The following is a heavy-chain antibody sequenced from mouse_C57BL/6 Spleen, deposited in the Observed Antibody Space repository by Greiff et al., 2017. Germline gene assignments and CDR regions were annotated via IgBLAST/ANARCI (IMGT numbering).Heavy chain of an antibody. CDR3: ARGLLLDGYCVFAMDY. CDR2: IDPNSGGT. CDR1: GYTFTSYW. J-gene: IGHJ4*01. V-gene: IGHV1-72*01. D-gene: IGHD2-3*01. Sequence: VQLQQPGAELVKPGASVKLSCKASGYTFTSYWMHWVKQRPGRGLEWIGRIDPNSGGTKYNEKFKSKATLTVDKPSSTAYMQLSSLTSEDSAVYYCARGLLLDGYCVFAMDYWGQGTSVTVSS.